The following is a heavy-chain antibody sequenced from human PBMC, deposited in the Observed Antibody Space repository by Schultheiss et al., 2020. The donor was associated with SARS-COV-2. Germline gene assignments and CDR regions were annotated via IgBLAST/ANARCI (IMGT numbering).Heavy chain of an antibody. J-gene: IGHJ4*02. CDR2: ISGSGGST. CDR1: GFTFSSYA. Sequence: GGSLRLSCAASGFTFSSYAMSWVRQAPGKGLEWVSAISGSGGSTSYAQKFQGRVTMTRDTSTSTVYMELSSLRSEDTAVYYCARVMTTVEASLDYWGQGTLVTVSS. D-gene: IGHD4-11*01. CDR3: ARVMTTVEASLDY. V-gene: IGHV3-23*01.